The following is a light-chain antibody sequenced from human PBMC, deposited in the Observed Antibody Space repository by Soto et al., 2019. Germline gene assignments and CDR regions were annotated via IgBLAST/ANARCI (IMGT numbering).Light chain of an antibody. CDR1: SSDVGGYNY. CDR3: SSYTSSSTKV. CDR2: EVS. Sequence: QSVLTQPASVSGSPGQSITISCTGTSSDVGGYNYVSWYQQHPGKAPKLMIYEVSNRPSGVSNRFSGSKSGNTASLTISGPQAEDEADYYCSSYTSSSTKVSGTGTKVTLL. V-gene: IGLV2-14*01. J-gene: IGLJ1*01.